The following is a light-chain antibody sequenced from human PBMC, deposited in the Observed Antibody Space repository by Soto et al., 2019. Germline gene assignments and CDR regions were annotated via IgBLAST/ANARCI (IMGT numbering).Light chain of an antibody. J-gene: IGLJ1*01. CDR2: EVN. CDR3: SSYSISTAYL. CDR1: SSDVGGYNY. V-gene: IGLV2-14*01. Sequence: QSVLTQPASVSGSPGQSITISCTGTSSDVGGYNYVSWYQQHPGKAPKLMIYEVNNRPSGVSNRFSGSKSGNTASLTISGLQAEDEADYFCSSYSISTAYLFGTGTKVT.